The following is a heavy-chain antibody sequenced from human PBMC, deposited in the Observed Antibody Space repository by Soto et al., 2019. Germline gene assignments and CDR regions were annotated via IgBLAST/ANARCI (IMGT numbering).Heavy chain of an antibody. CDR3: ARDPDNETPIDY. D-gene: IGHD1-1*01. V-gene: IGHV3-74*01. J-gene: IGHJ4*02. Sequence: GGSLRLSCAASGFTFGSYWMHWVRQAPGKGLVWVSVINADGSATIYADSVKGRFTISRDNAKNTLYLQMNTLGAEDTAVYYCARDPDNETPIDYWGQGTLVTVSS. CDR2: INADGSAT. CDR1: GFTFGSYW.